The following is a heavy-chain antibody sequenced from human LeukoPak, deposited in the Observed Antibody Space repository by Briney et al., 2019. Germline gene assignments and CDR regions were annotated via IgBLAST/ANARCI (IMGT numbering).Heavy chain of an antibody. CDR1: GFTFSSYG. J-gene: IGHJ4*02. Sequence: GGSLRLSCAASGFTFSSYGMHWVRQAPGKGLEWVAVIWYDGSNKYYADSVKGRFTISRDNSKNTPYLQMNSLRAEDTAVYYCARDWYSRATTVDYWGQGTLVTVSS. CDR2: IWYDGSNK. V-gene: IGHV3-33*08. D-gene: IGHD1-26*01. CDR3: ARDWYSRATTVDY.